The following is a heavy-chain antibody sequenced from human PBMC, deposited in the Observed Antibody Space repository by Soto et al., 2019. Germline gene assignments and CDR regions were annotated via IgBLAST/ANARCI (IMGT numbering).Heavy chain of an antibody. CDR1: GYTFTSYC. CDR3: AREGYDSSVRVHFDY. D-gene: IGHD3-22*01. Sequence: ASVKVSCNASGYTFTSYCMHWVRQAPGQGLEWMGIINPSGGSTSYAQKFQGRVTMTRDTSTSTVYMELSSLRSEDTAVYYCAREGYDSSVRVHFDYWGQGSLVTVSS. CDR2: INPSGGST. V-gene: IGHV1-46*01. J-gene: IGHJ4*02.